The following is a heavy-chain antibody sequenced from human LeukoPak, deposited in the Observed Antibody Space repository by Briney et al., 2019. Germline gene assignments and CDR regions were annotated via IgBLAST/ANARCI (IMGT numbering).Heavy chain of an antibody. J-gene: IGHJ6*03. D-gene: IGHD4-23*01. CDR2: LDSSGST. CDR1: GGSISSRSDY. Sequence: SETLSLTCTVSGGSISSRSDYWGWTRQTPGKGLEWIGNLDSSGSTYYNPSLKSRVTISVGTSRNQFSLNLRSVTAADTAIYFCSRSHDYGGLYFYYYMDVWGKGTTVTVSS. V-gene: IGHV4-39*01. CDR3: SRSHDYGGLYFYYYMDV.